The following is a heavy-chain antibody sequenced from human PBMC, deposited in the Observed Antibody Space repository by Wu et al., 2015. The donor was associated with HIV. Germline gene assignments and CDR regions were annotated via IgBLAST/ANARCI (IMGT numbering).Heavy chain of an antibody. Sequence: QLVQSGAEVKKPGSSVKVSCKASGGTFSSYAISWVRQAPGQGLEWMGGIIPIFGTANYAQKFQGRVTITTDESTSTAYMELSSLRSEDTAVYYCASNQRAYYDTEWGVFDPWGQGTLVHRLL. CDR3: ASNQRAYYDTEWGVFDP. J-gene: IGHJ5*02. V-gene: IGHV1-69*05. CDR1: GGTFSSYA. CDR2: IIPIFGTA. D-gene: IGHD3-22*01.